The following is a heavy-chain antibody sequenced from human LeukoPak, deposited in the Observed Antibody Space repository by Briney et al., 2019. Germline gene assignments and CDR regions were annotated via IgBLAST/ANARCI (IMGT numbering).Heavy chain of an antibody. Sequence: GGSLRLSCAASRFTFSSYAMSWVRQAPGKGLEWVSGISASGSSTYYADSVQGRFTIFRDNSKNTLYLQMDSLRAEDTAVYYCAKSMGAGTSYPIDYWGQGTLVTVSS. D-gene: IGHD3-16*02. CDR2: ISASGSST. CDR3: AKSMGAGTSYPIDY. V-gene: IGHV3-23*01. CDR1: RFTFSSYA. J-gene: IGHJ4*02.